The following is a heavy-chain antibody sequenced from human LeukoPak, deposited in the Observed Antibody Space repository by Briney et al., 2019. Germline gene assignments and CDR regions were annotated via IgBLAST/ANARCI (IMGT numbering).Heavy chain of an antibody. D-gene: IGHD1-20*01. CDR2: IKQDETEK. CDR1: GFTFSNFW. CDR3: ARGTNWSPLDFDH. J-gene: IGHJ4*02. Sequence: PGGSLRLSCTASGFTFSNFWMGWVRQAPGKGLEWVANIKQDETEKFYLGSVKGRFTISRDNAKNSLYLQMNSLRAEDTAVYYCARGTNWSPLDFDHWGQGTLVTVSS. V-gene: IGHV3-7*01.